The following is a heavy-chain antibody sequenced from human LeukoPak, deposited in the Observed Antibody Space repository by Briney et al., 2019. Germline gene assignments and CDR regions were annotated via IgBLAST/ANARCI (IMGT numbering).Heavy chain of an antibody. CDR2: VYYSGTA. CDR1: GGSMRSYY. D-gene: IGHD6-19*01. J-gene: IGHJ4*02. Sequence: SETLSLTCTVSGGSMRSYYWSWIRQPPGKGLELIGYVYYSGTANYNPSLESRVTILVDTSKNQFSLNLTSVTAADTAVYYCARRVAVTGIYCFDLWGQGTPVTVSS. CDR3: ARRVAVTGIYCFDL. V-gene: IGHV4-59*08.